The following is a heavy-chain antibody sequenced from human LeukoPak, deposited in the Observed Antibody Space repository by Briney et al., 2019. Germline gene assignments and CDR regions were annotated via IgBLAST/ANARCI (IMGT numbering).Heavy chain of an antibody. J-gene: IGHJ5*02. CDR3: ARSVEPAAPLFPFDP. CDR1: GYTFTAYY. D-gene: IGHD2-2*01. V-gene: IGHV1-2*06. CDR2: INPNSGAT. Sequence: ASVTVSCKTSGYTFTAYYIHWVRQAPGQGLEWMGRINPNSGATNSAQKFQGTVTMSRDTSLNTAYMELSSLKSDDTAVYFCARSVEPAAPLFPFDPWGQGTLVTVSS.